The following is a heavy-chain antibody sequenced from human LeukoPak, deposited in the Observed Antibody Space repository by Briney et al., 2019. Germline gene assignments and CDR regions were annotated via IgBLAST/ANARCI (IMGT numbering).Heavy chain of an antibody. CDR1: GGSISTSNYY. Sequence: PSETLSLTCTVSGGSISTSNYYWGWIRQPPGKGLEWIGNIFYSGSTYYSPSLKSRVTISLDTSKNQFSLKLSSVTAADTAVYYCARDPGGNPDYWGQGTLVTVSS. CDR2: IFYSGST. CDR3: ARDPGGNPDY. D-gene: IGHD4-23*01. V-gene: IGHV4-39*07. J-gene: IGHJ4*02.